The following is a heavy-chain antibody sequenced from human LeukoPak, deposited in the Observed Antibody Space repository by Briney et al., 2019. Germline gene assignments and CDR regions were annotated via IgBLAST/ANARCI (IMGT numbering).Heavy chain of an antibody. D-gene: IGHD3-16*01. CDR3: AKVFWGTGAYVPWDY. J-gene: IGHJ4*02. CDR2: ISDSGGTT. V-gene: IGHV3-23*01. Sequence: PGGSLRLSCVASGFTFSNYAMTWVRQAPGKGLEWVSVISDSGGTTYYADSVKGRFTISRDNSKNTLFLQMNSLTAEDTAVYHCAKVFWGTGAYVPWDYWGQGTLVTVSS. CDR1: GFTFSNYA.